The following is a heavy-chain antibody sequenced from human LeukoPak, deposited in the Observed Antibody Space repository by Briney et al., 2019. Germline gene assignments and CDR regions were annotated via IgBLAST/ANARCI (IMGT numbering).Heavy chain of an antibody. D-gene: IGHD1-26*01. J-gene: IGHJ4*02. CDR3: AKDQRWESPHYLDS. CDR1: GFTFSSSA. CDR2: ISASGGST. V-gene: IGHV3-23*01. Sequence: PGGSLRLPCAASGFTFSSSAMSWVRQVPGKGLEWVSGISASGGSTSYADSVRGRFTISRDNSKNTLYVQMNSLRDEDTAVCYCAKDQRWESPHYLDSWGQGTLVTVSS.